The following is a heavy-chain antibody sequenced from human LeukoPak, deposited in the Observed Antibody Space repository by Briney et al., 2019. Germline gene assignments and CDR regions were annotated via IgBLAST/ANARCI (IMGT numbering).Heavy chain of an antibody. CDR2: INPNSGGT. V-gene: IGHV1-2*02. CDR1: GYTFTGYY. J-gene: IGHJ4*02. CDR3: ARGAGGSGSLDY. Sequence: ASVKVSCEASGYTFTGYYMHWVRQAPGQGLEWMGWINPNSGGTNYAQKFQGRVTMTRDTSISTAYMELSRLRSDDTAVYYCARGAGGSGSLDYWGQGTLVTVSS. D-gene: IGHD3-10*01.